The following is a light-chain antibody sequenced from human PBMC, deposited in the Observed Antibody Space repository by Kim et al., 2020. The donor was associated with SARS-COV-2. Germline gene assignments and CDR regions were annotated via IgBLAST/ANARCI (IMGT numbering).Light chain of an antibody. CDR1: QSISSW. CDR2: KAS. Sequence: DIQMTQSPSTLSASVGDRVTITCRASQSISSWLAWYQQRPGKAPNLLIYKASSLESGVPSRFSGSGSGTEFTLTISNLQPDDFATYYCQQYNSYWTFGQGTKVDIK. CDR3: QQYNSYWT. J-gene: IGKJ1*01. V-gene: IGKV1-5*03.